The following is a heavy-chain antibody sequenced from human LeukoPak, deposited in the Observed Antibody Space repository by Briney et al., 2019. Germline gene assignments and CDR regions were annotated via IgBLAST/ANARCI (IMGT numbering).Heavy chain of an antibody. CDR2: INSDGSST. D-gene: IGHD3-10*02. V-gene: IGHV3-74*01. CDR3: ARARITMSPVDY. CDR1: GFTFSSYW. J-gene: IGHJ4*02. Sequence: GGSLRLSCAASGFTFSSYWMHWVRQAPGKGLVWVSRINSDGSSTSYADSVKGRFTISRDNAKDTLYLQMNSLRAEDTAVYYCARARITMSPVDYWGQGTLVTVSS.